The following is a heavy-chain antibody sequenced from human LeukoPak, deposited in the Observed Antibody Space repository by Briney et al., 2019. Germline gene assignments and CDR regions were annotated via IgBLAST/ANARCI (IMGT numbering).Heavy chain of an antibody. J-gene: IGHJ3*02. Sequence: PSETLSLTCIVSGDSISSYYCSWIRQSPGKGLEWIGYMHYSGSSDYNPSLRSRVTISVDTSKNQFSLNLRSVTAADTAVYYCARRRGSGTQLWKYDGFDIWGQGTMVTVSS. CDR1: GDSISSYY. CDR3: ARRRGSGTQLWKYDGFDI. D-gene: IGHD5-18*01. V-gene: IGHV4-59*01. CDR2: MHYSGSS.